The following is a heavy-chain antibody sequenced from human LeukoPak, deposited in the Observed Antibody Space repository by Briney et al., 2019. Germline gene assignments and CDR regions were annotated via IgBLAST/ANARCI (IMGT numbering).Heavy chain of an antibody. D-gene: IGHD3-10*01. CDR2: IRAYNGNT. CDR1: GYTFTSYG. Sequence: GASVKVSCKASGYTFTSYGISWVRQAPGQGLEWMGWIRAYNGNTNYAQKLQGRVTMTTDTSTSTAYTELRSLRSDDTAVYYCARPRSRGEYYFDYWGQGTLVTVSS. CDR3: ARPRSRGEYYFDY. V-gene: IGHV1-18*01. J-gene: IGHJ4*02.